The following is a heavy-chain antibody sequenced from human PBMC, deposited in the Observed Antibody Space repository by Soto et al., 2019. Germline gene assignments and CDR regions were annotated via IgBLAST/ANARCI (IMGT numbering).Heavy chain of an antibody. CDR3: AKDLSSSWSSEYFQY. V-gene: IGHV3-23*01. CDR1: GFTFSSYA. D-gene: IGHD6-13*01. J-gene: IGHJ1*01. CDR2: ISGSGGIT. Sequence: GGSLRLSCAASGFTFSSYAMSWVRQAPGKGLEWVSTISGSGGITYYADSVKGRFTISRDNSKNTLYLQLNSLRAEDTAVYYCAKDLSSSWSSEYFQYWGQGTLVTVSS.